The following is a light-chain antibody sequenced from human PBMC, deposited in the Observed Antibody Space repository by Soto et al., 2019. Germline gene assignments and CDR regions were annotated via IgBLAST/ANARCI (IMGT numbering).Light chain of an antibody. CDR3: QQSYSTPRT. J-gene: IGKJ1*01. V-gene: IGKV1-39*01. CDR1: QSISSY. CDR2: TAS. Sequence: DIQMTQSPSSLSASVGDRVTITCRASQSISSYLNWYQQKPGKAPNLLIYTASSLHNGVPSRFSGSGSGTDFTLTISSLQPEDFATYYCQQSYSTPRTFGQGTKVEI.